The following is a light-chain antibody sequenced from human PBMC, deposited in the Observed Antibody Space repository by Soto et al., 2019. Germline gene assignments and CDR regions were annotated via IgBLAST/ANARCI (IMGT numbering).Light chain of an antibody. CDR3: QQSYSTPRT. J-gene: IGKJ1*01. Sequence: DIQLTQSPSFLSASLGDRVTITCRASQGISSYLAWYQQKPGKAPKLLIYAASTLQSGVPSRFSGSGSGTEFTLTISSLQPEDFATYYCQQSYSTPRTFGQGTKVDI. CDR1: QGISSY. V-gene: IGKV1-9*01. CDR2: AAS.